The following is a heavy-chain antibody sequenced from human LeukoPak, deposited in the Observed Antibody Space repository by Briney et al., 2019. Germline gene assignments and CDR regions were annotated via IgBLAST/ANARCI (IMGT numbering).Heavy chain of an antibody. V-gene: IGHV1-18*01. CDR3: ARDHSDYGDRVYFDY. D-gene: IGHD4-17*01. J-gene: IGHJ4*02. CDR2: ISAYNGNT. CDR1: GYTFTSYG. Sequence: ASVKVSCKASGYTFTSYGISWVRQAPGQGLEWMGWISAYNGNTNYAQKLQGRVTMTTETSTSTAYMELRSLRSDDTAVYYCARDHSDYGDRVYFDYWGQGTLVTVSS.